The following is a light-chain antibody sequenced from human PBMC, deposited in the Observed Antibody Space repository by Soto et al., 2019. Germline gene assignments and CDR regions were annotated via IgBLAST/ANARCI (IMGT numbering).Light chain of an antibody. CDR2: GAS. J-gene: IGKJ4*01. Sequence: EIVMTQSPATLSVSPRERATLSCRASQSVSSNLAWYQQKPGQAPRLLIYGASTRATGIPARFSGSGSGTEFTLTIGSLQSEDFAVYYCQQYNKFPSLTFGGGTKVEIK. V-gene: IGKV3-15*01. CDR1: QSVSSN. CDR3: QQYNKFPSLT.